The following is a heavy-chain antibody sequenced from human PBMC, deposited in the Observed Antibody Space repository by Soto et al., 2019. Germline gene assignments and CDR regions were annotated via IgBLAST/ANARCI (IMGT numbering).Heavy chain of an antibody. J-gene: IGHJ6*02. CDR3: ARDGSSLLAPYYYGMDV. Sequence: SETLSLTCTVSGGSISSGDYYWSWIRQPPGKGLEWIGYIYYSGSTYYNPSHKSRVTISVDTSKNQFSLKLSSVTAADTAVYYCARDGSSLLAPYYYGMDVWGQGTTVTVSS. V-gene: IGHV4-30-4*01. D-gene: IGHD6-6*01. CDR2: IYYSGST. CDR1: GGSISSGDYY.